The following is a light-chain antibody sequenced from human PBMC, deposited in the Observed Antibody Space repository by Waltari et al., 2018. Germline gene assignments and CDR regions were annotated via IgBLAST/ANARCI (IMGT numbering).Light chain of an antibody. CDR1: PSVGTY. V-gene: IGKV3-11*01. J-gene: IGKJ4*01. CDR3: HQRSDWPLT. CDR2: DAS. Sequence: EIVLTQSPVTLSLSPGERATLSGRTSPSVGTYLVWYPQKPGQAPRLLIYDASNRATGIPARFSGSGSGTDFTLTINYLEPEDFAVYYCHQRSDWPLTFGGGTKVEIK.